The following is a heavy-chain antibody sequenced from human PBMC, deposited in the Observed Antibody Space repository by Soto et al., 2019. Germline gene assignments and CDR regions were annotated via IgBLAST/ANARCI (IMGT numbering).Heavy chain of an antibody. V-gene: IGHV3-30*18. CDR3: AKDRQWLVIDY. CDR1: GFTFSSYG. J-gene: IGHJ4*02. D-gene: IGHD6-19*01. Sequence: GGSLRLSCAASGFTFSSYGMHWVRQAPGKGLEWVAVISYDGSNKYYADSVKGRFTISRDNSKNTLYLQMNSLRAEDTAVYYCAKDRQWLVIDYWGQGTLVTDSS. CDR2: ISYDGSNK.